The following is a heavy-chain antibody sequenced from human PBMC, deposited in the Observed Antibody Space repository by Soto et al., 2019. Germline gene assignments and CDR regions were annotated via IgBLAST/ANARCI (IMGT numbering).Heavy chain of an antibody. J-gene: IGHJ3*02. D-gene: IGHD2-21*02. CDR3: WRDADGYPLPHVAFDI. V-gene: IGHV1-69*13. CDR1: GGTFSSYA. CDR2: LIPIFGTP. Sequence: SVKVSCKASGGTFSSYAISWVRQAPGKGPEWMGGLIPIFGTPKYAQKFQGRVTITADESTSTAYLELKSLTTEDRAVYYGWRDADGYPLPHVAFDIWGQGTMVTVSS.